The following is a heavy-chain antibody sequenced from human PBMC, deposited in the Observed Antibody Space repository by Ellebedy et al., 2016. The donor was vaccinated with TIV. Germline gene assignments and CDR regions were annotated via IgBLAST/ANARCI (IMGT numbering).Heavy chain of an antibody. J-gene: IGHJ3*02. CDR2: INQDESQR. D-gene: IGHD4-17*01. CDR3: ATDGSYGDFRSPAHAFET. CDR1: GFSFSSYW. Sequence: GGSLRLSCAASGFSFSSYWMSWVRQPPGRGLEWVANINQDESQRYYVDSVEGRFTISRDNTESSLYLQMNSLRAEDTALYYCATDGSYGDFRSPAHAFETWGQGTMVSVSS. V-gene: IGHV3-7*01.